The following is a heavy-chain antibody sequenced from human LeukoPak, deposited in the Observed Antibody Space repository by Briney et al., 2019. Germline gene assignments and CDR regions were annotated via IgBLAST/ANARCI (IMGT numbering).Heavy chain of an antibody. Sequence: PGGSLRLSCAASGFTFTTYWMSWVHQAPGKGLEWVANIKQDGSEKYYMDSVKGRFTISRDNAKNSLYLQMSSLRAEDTAVYYCARVAAAVPDQWGQGTLVTVSS. CDR2: IKQDGSEK. CDR1: GFTFTTYW. CDR3: ARVAAAVPDQ. V-gene: IGHV3-7*04. D-gene: IGHD6-13*01. J-gene: IGHJ5*02.